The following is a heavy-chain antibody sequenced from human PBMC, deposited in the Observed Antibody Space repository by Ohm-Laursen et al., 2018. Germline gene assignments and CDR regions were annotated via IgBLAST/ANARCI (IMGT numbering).Heavy chain of an antibody. D-gene: IGHD6-13*01. CDR1: GFTFSSYG. CDR3: ARSIAAAGLDV. Sequence: SLRLSCSASGFTFSSYGMHWVRQAPGKGLEWVAVIWYDGSNKYYADSVKGRFTISRDNAKNSLYLQMNSLRAEDTAVYYCARSIAAAGLDVWGQGTTVTVSS. V-gene: IGHV3-33*03. J-gene: IGHJ6*02. CDR2: IWYDGSNK.